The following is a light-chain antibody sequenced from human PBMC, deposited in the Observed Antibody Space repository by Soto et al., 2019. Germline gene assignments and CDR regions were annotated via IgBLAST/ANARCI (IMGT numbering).Light chain of an antibody. Sequence: QSALTQPASVSGSLGHLITISCTGTSSDFGGYDYVSWYQHHPGKAPKLMIYDVRNRPPGVSNRLSGTKSGNTASLTISGLQAEDEADYYCSSYTSSSLYVFGTGTKLTVL. J-gene: IGLJ1*01. CDR1: SSDFGGYDY. CDR2: DVR. CDR3: SSYTSSSLYV. V-gene: IGLV2-14*03.